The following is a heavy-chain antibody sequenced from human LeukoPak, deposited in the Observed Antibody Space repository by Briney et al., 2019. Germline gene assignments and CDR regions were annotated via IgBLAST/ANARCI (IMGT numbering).Heavy chain of an antibody. D-gene: IGHD6-13*01. CDR3: ARETGTAAAEADY. CDR1: GGSFSGYY. J-gene: IGHJ4*02. Sequence: NPSETLSLTCAVYGGSFSGYYWSWIRQPPGKGLEWIGEINHSGSTNYNPSLKSRVTISVDTSKNQFSLKLSSVTAADTAVYYCARETGTAAAEADYWGQGTLVTVSS. CDR2: INHSGST. V-gene: IGHV4-34*01.